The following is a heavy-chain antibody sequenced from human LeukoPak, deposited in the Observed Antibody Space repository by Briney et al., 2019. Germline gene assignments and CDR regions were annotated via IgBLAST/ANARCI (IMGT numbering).Heavy chain of an antibody. CDR2: IYYSGST. Sequence: PSETLSLTCAVYGGSFSSYYWGWIRQPPGKGLEWIGSIYYSGSTYYNPSLKSRVTISVDTSKNQFSLKLSSVTAADTAVYYCARNPRGAATPHWGQGALVTVSS. V-gene: IGHV4-39*01. CDR1: GGSFSSYY. D-gene: IGHD2-15*01. CDR3: ARNPRGAATPH. J-gene: IGHJ4*02.